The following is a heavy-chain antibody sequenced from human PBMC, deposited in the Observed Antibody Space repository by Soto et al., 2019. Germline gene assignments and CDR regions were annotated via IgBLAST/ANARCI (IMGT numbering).Heavy chain of an antibody. V-gene: IGHV3-23*01. CDR1: GFTFSSFA. CDR2: VSADGVSS. CDR3: AKTRQAPVGTHFFDL. J-gene: IGHJ4*02. Sequence: QLLESGGGLVQPGGSLRLSCEGSGFTFSSFAMGWVRQAPGKGLVWLSSVSADGVSSFSADSVRGRFRVSRDNSKNTLFLQMRFLRVEDTAVYYCAKTRQAPVGTHFFDLWGQGTQVTVSS.